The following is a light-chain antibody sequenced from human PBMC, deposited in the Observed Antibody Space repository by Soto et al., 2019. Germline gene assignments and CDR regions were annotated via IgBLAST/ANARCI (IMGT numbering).Light chain of an antibody. Sequence: EIVLTPSLGTLSLSPGERATLSCRASQSVSSSYLAWYQQKPGQAPRLLIYGASSRATGIPDRFSGSGSGTDFTLTISRLEPDDFAVYYCQQYGTSPTFGQGTKV. V-gene: IGKV3-20*01. CDR3: QQYGTSPT. CDR1: QSVSSSY. J-gene: IGKJ1*01. CDR2: GAS.